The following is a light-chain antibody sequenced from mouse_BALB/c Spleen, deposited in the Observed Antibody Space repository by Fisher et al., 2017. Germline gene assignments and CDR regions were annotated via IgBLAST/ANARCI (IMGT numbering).Light chain of an antibody. CDR3: QQSNEDPWT. CDR2: RAS. V-gene: IGKV3-5*01. J-gene: IGKJ1*01. Sequence: DIVLTQTTASLAVSLGQRATISCRAGESVDSYGNSFMHWYQQKPGQPPKLLIYRASNLESGIPARFSGSGSGTDFTLNIHPVEEEDAATYYCQQSNEDPWTFGGGTKLEIK. CDR1: ESVDSYGNSF.